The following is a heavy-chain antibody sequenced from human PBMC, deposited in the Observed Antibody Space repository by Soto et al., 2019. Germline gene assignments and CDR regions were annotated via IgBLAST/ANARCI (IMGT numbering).Heavy chain of an antibody. V-gene: IGHV1-18*01. CDR2: ISAHNRNT. Sequence: QVHLVQSGAEVKKPGASVKDSCKGSGYAFTTYGITWVRQAPGQGLEWMGWISAHNRNTNYALKLQGRVPVTRDTSTGPAYMELRSLRSDDTAVYYCARGRYGDYWGQGALVTVSS. J-gene: IGHJ4*02. CDR1: GYAFTTYG. D-gene: IGHD1-1*01. CDR3: ARGRYGDY.